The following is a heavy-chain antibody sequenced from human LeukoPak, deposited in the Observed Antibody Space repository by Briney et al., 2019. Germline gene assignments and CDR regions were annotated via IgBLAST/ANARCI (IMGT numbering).Heavy chain of an antibody. D-gene: IGHD5-12*01. J-gene: IGHJ4*02. CDR2: ISYDGNDK. CDR3: AKDAIIVATIRETDS. CDR1: GFTFSKYG. V-gene: IGHV3-30*18. Sequence: GGSLRLSCAASGFTFSKYGMYWVRQAPGKGLEWVTFISYDGNDKYYGDSVKGRFTISRDNSKNTLYLQMNSLRPEDTAVYYCAKDAIIVATIRETDSWGQGTLVTVSS.